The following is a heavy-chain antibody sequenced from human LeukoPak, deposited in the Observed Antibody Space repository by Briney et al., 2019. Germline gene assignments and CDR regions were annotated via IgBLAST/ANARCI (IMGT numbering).Heavy chain of an antibody. V-gene: IGHV3-23*01. D-gene: IGHD3-3*01. J-gene: IGHJ4*02. CDR3: AKSQDDFWSGYPLFLDY. CDR2: ISGSGGST. CDR1: GFTFSSYA. Sequence: PGGSLKLSCAASGFTFSSYAMSWVRQAPGKGLEWVSAISGSGGSTYYADSVKGRFTISRDNSKNTLYLQMNSLRAEDTAVYYCAKSQDDFWSGYPLFLDYWGQGTLVTVSS.